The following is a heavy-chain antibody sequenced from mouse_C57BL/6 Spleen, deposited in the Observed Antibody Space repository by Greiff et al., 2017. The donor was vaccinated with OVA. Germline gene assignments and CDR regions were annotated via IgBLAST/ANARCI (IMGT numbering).Heavy chain of an antibody. J-gene: IGHJ4*01. CDR2: IDPETGGT. CDR1: GYTFTDYE. CDR3: TRREIYYGNYVYAMDY. V-gene: IGHV1-15*01. Sequence: QVQLQQSGAELVRPGASVTLSCKASGYTFTDYEMHWVKQTPVHGLEWIGAIDPETGGTAYNQKFKGKAILTADKSSSTAYMELRSLTSEDSAVYYCTRREIYYGNYVYAMDYWGQGTSVTVSS. D-gene: IGHD2-1*01.